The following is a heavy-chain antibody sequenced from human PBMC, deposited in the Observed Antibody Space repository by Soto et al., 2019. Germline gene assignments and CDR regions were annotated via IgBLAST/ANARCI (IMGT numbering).Heavy chain of an antibody. CDR1: VFTFISYA. Sequence: PGWSLRLSCASSVFTFISYAMSWVRQAPGKGLEWVSAISGSGGSTYYADSVKGRFTISRDNSKNTLYLQMNSLRAEDTAVYYCAKDNPPYSTWGQGTLVTVSS. CDR2: ISGSGGST. V-gene: IGHV3-23*01. D-gene: IGHD6-13*01. CDR3: AKDNPPYST. J-gene: IGHJ5*02.